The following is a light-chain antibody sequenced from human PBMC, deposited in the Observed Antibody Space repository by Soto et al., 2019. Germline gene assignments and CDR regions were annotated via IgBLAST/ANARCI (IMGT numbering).Light chain of an antibody. J-gene: IGLJ3*02. Sequence: QSVLTQPPSVSGAPWRRVTISCTGTSSNIGAGHAVHWYRQFPGAAPKLLIYGDTHRPSGVPDRFSGSKSATSASLVITGLQAEDEADYYCQSYDTSLRGWLFGGGTKLTVL. CDR3: QSYDTSLRGWL. CDR2: GDT. V-gene: IGLV1-40*01. CDR1: SSNIGAGHA.